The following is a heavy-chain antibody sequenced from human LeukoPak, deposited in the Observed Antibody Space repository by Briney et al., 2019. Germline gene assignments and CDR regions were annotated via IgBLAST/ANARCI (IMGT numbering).Heavy chain of an antibody. Sequence: PGRSLRLSCAASGFTFSSYAMHWVRQAPGKGLEWVAVISYDGSNKYYADSVKGRFTISRDNSKNTLYLQMNSLRAEDTAVYYCATPGIAAAGNMVFDYWGQGTLVTVSS. CDR2: ISYDGSNK. J-gene: IGHJ4*02. V-gene: IGHV3-30-3*01. D-gene: IGHD6-13*01. CDR3: ATPGIAAAGNMVFDY. CDR1: GFTFSSYA.